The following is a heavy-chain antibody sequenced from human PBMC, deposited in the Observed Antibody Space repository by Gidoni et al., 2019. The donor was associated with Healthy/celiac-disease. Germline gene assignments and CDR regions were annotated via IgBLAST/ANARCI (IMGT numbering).Heavy chain of an antibody. V-gene: IGHV3-23*01. CDR2: ISGSGGST. CDR3: AKGPRTLRFLEWLPQYYFDY. D-gene: IGHD3-3*01. CDR1: GFPFRSYA. Sequence: EVQLLESGGGLVQPGGSLRLSCAATGFPFRSYALSWVRQAPGKGLAWVSAISGSGGSTYYADSVKGRFTISRDNSKNTLYLQMNSLRAEDTAVYYCAKGPRTLRFLEWLPQYYFDYWGQGTLVTVSS. J-gene: IGHJ4*02.